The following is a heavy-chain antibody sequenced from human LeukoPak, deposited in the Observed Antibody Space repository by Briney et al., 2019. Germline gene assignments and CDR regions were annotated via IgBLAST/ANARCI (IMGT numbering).Heavy chain of an antibody. CDR3: ARDLAYSRLDY. D-gene: IGHD5-18*01. V-gene: IGHV3-53*01. CDR2: IYVDGRT. CDR1: GLTVSTTY. J-gene: IGHJ4*02. Sequence: PGGSLRLSCAASGLTVSTTYMSWVRQAPGKGLEWVSLIYVDGRTYYADSVKGRFTISRDNSKNTLYLQVNSLRAEDTAVYYCARDLAYSRLDYWGQGMLVTVSS.